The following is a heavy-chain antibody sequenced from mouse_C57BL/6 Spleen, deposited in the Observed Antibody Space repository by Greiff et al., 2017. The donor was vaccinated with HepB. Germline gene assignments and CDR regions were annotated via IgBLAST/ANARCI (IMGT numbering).Heavy chain of an antibody. J-gene: IGHJ1*03. CDR1: GYSITSDY. D-gene: IGHD1-1*01. CDR2: ISYSGST. CDR3: ARSRTDYYGSSYPWYFDV. Sequence: DVKLQESGPGLAKPSQTLSLTCSVTGYSITSDYWNWIRKFPGNKLEYMGYISYSGSTYYNPSLKSRISITRDTSKNQYYLQLNSVTTEDTATYYCARSRTDYYGSSYPWYFDVWGTGTTVTVSS. V-gene: IGHV3-8*01.